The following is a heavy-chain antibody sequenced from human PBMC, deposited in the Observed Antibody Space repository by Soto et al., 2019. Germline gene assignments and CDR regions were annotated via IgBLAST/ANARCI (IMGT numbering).Heavy chain of an antibody. Sequence: SGPTLVNPTQTLTLTCTFSGFSLSTSGMRVSWIRQPPGKALEWLARIDWDDDKFYNTSLKPRLTISKDSSKNQVVLTMTNMAPVDTATYYCARMFHCSGGTCPFDYWGQGALVTVSS. CDR1: GFSLSTSGMR. V-gene: IGHV2-70*04. CDR2: IDWDDDK. D-gene: IGHD2-15*01. J-gene: IGHJ4*02. CDR3: ARMFHCSGGTCPFDY.